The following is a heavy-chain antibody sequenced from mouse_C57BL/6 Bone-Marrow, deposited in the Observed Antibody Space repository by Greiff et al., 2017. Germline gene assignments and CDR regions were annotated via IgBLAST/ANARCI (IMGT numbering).Heavy chain of an antibody. CDR2: INPTNGGT. J-gene: IGHJ4*01. Sequence: VQLQQSGPELVRPGASVKMSCKASGYTFTDYYMHWVKQSHGKSLEWIGNINPTNGGTRYNQKFKDKATLTVNKSSSTAYMELRSLTSEDSAVXYCARLATGEAWDYWGQGTLVTVSS. D-gene: IGHD1-1*01. CDR1: GYTFTDYY. V-gene: IGHV1-22*01. CDR3: ARLATGEAWDY.